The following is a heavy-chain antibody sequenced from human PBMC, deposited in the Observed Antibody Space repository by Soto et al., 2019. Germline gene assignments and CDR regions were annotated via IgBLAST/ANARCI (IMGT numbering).Heavy chain of an antibody. CDR2: ISTYNGNT. J-gene: IGHJ6*02. CDR3: ARRLGSYYYGMDV. V-gene: IGHV1-18*01. Sequence: QVPLVQSGDEVKKPGASVKVSCKASGYTFTRYGISWVRQAPGQGLEWMGWISTYNGNTNYAQKLQGRVTMTTDSSTNTAYMDLRSLTSDDTAVYFCARRLGSYYYGMDVWGQGTTVTVSS. D-gene: IGHD3-16*01. CDR1: GYTFTRYG.